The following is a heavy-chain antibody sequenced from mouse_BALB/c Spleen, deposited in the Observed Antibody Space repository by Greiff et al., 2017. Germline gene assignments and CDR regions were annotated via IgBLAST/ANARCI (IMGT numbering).Heavy chain of an antibody. V-gene: IGHV5-6-4*01. CDR2: ISSGGSYT. J-gene: IGHJ3*01. Sequence: EVQGVESGGGLVKPGGSLKLSCAASGFTFSSYTMSWVRQTPEKRLEWVATISSGGSYTYYPDSVKGRFTISRDNAKNTLYLQMSSLKSEDTAMYYCTRDGDYGSPFAYWGQGTLVTVSA. CDR1: GFTFSSYT. CDR3: TRDGDYGSPFAY. D-gene: IGHD1-1*01.